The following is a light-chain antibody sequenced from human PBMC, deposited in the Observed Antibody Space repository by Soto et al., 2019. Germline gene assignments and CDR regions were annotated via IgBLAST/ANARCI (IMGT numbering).Light chain of an antibody. CDR1: QNVSSSY. CDR3: QQYGSSPIT. Sequence: EIVLTQSPGTLSLSPGERATLSCRASQNVSSSYLAWYQQKPGQSPRLLIYGASSRATGIPDRFSGSGSGTDFTLTISRLEPEDFAVYYSQQYGSSPITFGPGTKVDIK. CDR2: GAS. V-gene: IGKV3-20*01. J-gene: IGKJ3*01.